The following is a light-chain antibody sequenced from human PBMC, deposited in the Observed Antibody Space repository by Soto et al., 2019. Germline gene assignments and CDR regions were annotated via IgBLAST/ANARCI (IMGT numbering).Light chain of an antibody. J-gene: IGKJ5*01. CDR3: QQYGSSPPGT. Sequence: EIVLTQSPATLSVSPGERATLSCRTSQSVSNKIAWYQHKPGQAPRLLIYGASTRATGIPARFSGSGSGTEFTLTISSLQSEDFAVYYCQQYGSSPPGTFGQGTRLEIK. V-gene: IGKV3-15*01. CDR2: GAS. CDR1: QSVSNK.